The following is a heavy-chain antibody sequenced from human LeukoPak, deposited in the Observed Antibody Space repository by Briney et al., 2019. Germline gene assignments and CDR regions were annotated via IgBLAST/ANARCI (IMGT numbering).Heavy chain of an antibody. V-gene: IGHV1-2*02. CDR2: INPNSGGS. CDR3: ARGPYYSGSGSFPDY. CDR1: GYTFTGYY. J-gene: IGHJ4*02. D-gene: IGHD3-10*01. Sequence: ASVKVSCKASGYTFTGYYIHWVRQAPGQGLEWMGWINPNSGGSNYAQEFQGRVTMTRDTSISTAYMELSRLISDDTAVFYCARGPYYSGSGSFPDYWGQGTLVTVSS.